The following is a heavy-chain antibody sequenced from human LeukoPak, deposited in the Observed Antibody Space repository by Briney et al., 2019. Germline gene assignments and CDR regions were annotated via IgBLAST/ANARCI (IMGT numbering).Heavy chain of an antibody. CDR3: TTGPSYGYEW. D-gene: IGHD3-16*01. J-gene: IGHJ4*02. CDR2: IKTDGRTT. Sequence: GGSLRLSCAASGMAFSNHWMHWVRQAPGKGLVWVSLIKTDGRTTIYTDSVKGRFTISRDNGKSILYLQMNSLRAEDTGIYYCTTGPSYGYEWWGQGTVVTVSS. CDR1: GMAFSNHW. V-gene: IGHV3-74*01.